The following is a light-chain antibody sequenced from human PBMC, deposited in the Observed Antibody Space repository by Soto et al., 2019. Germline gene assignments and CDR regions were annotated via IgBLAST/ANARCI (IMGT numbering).Light chain of an antibody. CDR3: QQSYSIPFT. CDR2: AAS. CDR1: QSISNY. J-gene: IGKJ2*01. Sequence: DIQMIQSPSTLSASVGDRVAITCRASQSISNYLNWYQHKPGKAPKLLIYAASSLQSGVPSRFSGSGSGTDFTLTISSLQPEDFATYYCQQSYSIPFTFGQGTKLEIK. V-gene: IGKV1-39*01.